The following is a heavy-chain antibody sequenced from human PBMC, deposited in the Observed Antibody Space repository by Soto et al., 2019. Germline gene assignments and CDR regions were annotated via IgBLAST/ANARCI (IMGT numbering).Heavy chain of an antibody. CDR1: GYTFTSYD. CDR2: MNPNSGNT. V-gene: IGHV1-8*01. CDR3: ARYGFWEDYYYYYMDV. D-gene: IGHD3-10*01. Sequence: GASVKVSCKASGYTFTSYDINWVRQATGQGLEWMGWMNPNSGNTGYAQKFQGRVTMTRNTSISTAYMELSSLRSEDTAVYYCARYGFWEDYYYYYMDVWGKGTTVTVSS. J-gene: IGHJ6*03.